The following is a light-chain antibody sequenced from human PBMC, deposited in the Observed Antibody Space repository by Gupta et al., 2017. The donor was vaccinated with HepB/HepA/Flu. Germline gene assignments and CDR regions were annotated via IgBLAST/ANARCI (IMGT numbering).Light chain of an antibody. CDR2: GAS. J-gene: IGKJ2*01. V-gene: IGKV3-15*01. CDR3: QQYNNWPPDT. Sequence: DIVLTPSPATLSVSPGERATLSCRASQSVSSNLAWYQQKPGQAPRLLIYGASTRATGIPARFRGSGSGTECTLTISSLQSEDFAVYYCQQYNNWPPDTFGQGTKLEIK. CDR1: QSVSSN.